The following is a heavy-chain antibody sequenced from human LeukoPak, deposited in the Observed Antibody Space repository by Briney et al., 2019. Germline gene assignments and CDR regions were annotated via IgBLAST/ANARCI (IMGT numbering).Heavy chain of an antibody. Sequence: GGSLRLSCAASGFTVSSNYMSWVRQAPGKGLEWVSVIYSGGSTYYADSVKDRFTISRDNSKNTLYLQMNSLRAEDAAVYYCARASYTNDFWSGYYDFDYWGQGTLVTVSS. CDR3: ARASYTNDFWSGYYDFDY. CDR2: IYSGGST. J-gene: IGHJ4*02. V-gene: IGHV3-66*02. CDR1: GFTVSSNY. D-gene: IGHD3-3*01.